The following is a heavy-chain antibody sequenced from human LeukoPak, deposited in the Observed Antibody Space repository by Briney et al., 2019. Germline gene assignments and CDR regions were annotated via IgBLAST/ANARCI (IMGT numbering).Heavy chain of an antibody. J-gene: IGHJ3*02. Sequence: PGGSLRLSCAASGFTFSSYGMHWVRQAPGKGLEWVAVISYDGSNKYYADSVKGRFTISRDNSKNTLYLQMNSLRAEDTAVYYCAKGPPRPSERPYCSGGSCYSSDAFDIWGQGTMVTVSS. CDR1: GFTFSSYG. D-gene: IGHD2-15*01. CDR3: AKGPPRPSERPYCSGGSCYSSDAFDI. V-gene: IGHV3-30*18. CDR2: ISYDGSNK.